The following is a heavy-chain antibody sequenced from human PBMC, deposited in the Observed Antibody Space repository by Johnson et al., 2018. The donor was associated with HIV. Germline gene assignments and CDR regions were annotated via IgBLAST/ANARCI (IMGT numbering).Heavy chain of an antibody. J-gene: IGHJ3*02. CDR1: GFTFSNAW. Sequence: VQLVESGGGLVKPGGSLRLSCAASGFTFSNAWMSWVRQAPGKGLEWVGRIKSKTDGGTPDYAAPVKGRFTISRDDSKNTLYLQMNSLKTEDTAVYYCTTRGFVVVPAANLHAFDIWGQGTMVTVSS. D-gene: IGHD2-2*01. CDR3: TTRGFVVVPAANLHAFDI. CDR2: IKSKTDGGTP. V-gene: IGHV3-15*01.